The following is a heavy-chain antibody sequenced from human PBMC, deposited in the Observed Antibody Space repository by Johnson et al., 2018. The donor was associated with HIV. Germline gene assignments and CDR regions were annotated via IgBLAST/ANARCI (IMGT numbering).Heavy chain of an antibody. Sequence: VQLVESGGGLVQPGGSLRLSCAASGFTFSDYDMHWVRQATGEGLEWVSAIGSAGDTYYPGSVKGRFTISRENAKNSLYLQMNSLRAGDTAVYYCARDPYGSGPYVAFDIWGQGTMVTVSS. V-gene: IGHV3-13*01. CDR3: ARDPYGSGPYVAFDI. CDR1: GFTFSDYD. J-gene: IGHJ3*02. D-gene: IGHD3-10*01. CDR2: IGSAGDT.